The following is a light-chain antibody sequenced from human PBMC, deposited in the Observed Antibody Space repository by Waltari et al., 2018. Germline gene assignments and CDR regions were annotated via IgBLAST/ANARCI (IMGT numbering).Light chain of an antibody. CDR2: EAS. Sequence: EVVLTQSPATLSLSPGERATLSCRASQSVYNFLAWYQQKPGQAPRLLIYEASQRATGIPARFSGSGSGTDFTLTISNLEPEDVAVYYCQQRANWPPLTFGGGPRWRSN. V-gene: IGKV3-11*01. J-gene: IGKJ4*01. CDR3: QQRANWPPLT. CDR1: QSVYNF.